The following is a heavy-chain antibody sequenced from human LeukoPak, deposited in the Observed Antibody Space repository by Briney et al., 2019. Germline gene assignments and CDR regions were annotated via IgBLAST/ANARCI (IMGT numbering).Heavy chain of an antibody. CDR1: VFTFSSYS. Sequence: GGSLRLSCAASVFTFSSYSMSWVRQAPGKGLEWVSAIRGSGVSTYYADSVKGRFTISRDNSKNTLYLQMNSLRAEDTAVYYCAKGYGDYYYAMDVWGQGTTVTVSS. V-gene: IGHV3-23*01. D-gene: IGHD4-17*01. CDR2: IRGSGVST. CDR3: AKGYGDYYYAMDV. J-gene: IGHJ6*02.